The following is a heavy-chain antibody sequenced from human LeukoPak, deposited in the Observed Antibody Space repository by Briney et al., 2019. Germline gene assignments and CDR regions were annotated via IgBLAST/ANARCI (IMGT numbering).Heavy chain of an antibody. V-gene: IGHV4-34*01. CDR3: ARHGITIFGVEKPAVFDI. CDR2: IKNMGRP. D-gene: IGHD3-3*01. CDR1: GGSFSGYY. Sequence: SQTLSLTCAVYGGSFSGYYCGWIRPPPGKGVEWIGEIKNMGRPNYNPSLKSRVPISVDTSKHQFSLKLSSVTAADTAVYYCARHGITIFGVEKPAVFDIWGEGTMDTVSS. J-gene: IGHJ3*02.